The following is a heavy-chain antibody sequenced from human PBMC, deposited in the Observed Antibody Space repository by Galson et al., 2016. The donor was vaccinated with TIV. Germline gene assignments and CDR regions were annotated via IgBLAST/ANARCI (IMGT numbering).Heavy chain of an antibody. Sequence: SVKVSCKASGYTFTGHYLHWPRQAPGQGLEWMGWINSDSGGTDYAENFEGRVTMTRDTSTTTVYMELRRLRSDDTAVYYCARSFSRWSYWYFDVWGRGTPVTVSS. D-gene: IGHD6-13*01. V-gene: IGHV1-2*02. J-gene: IGHJ2*01. CDR2: INSDSGGT. CDR3: ARSFSRWSYWYFDV. CDR1: GYTFTGHY.